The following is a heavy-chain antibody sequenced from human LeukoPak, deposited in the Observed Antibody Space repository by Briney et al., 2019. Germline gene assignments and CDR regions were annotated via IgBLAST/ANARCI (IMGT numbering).Heavy chain of an antibody. CDR1: GFTFSSCN. CDR2: ISADGSHK. Sequence: GGSLRLSCAASGFTFSSCNTHWVCQAPGKGLEWVAVISADGSHKNYADSVKGRFTFSRDNSMNTLYLQMNSLGAEDTAVYYCAKDLMGSGCFDYWGQGTLVTVSS. CDR3: AKDLMGSGCFDY. D-gene: IGHD2-8*01. J-gene: IGHJ4*02. V-gene: IGHV3-30-3*01.